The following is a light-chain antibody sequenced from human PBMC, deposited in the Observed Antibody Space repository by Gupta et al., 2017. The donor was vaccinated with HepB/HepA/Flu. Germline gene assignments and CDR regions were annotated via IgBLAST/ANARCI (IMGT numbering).Light chain of an antibody. J-gene: IGLJ2*01. CDR3: CSYAGSSTVV. V-gene: IGLV2-23*02. CDR1: SSDVGIYNF. Sequence: QSALTHPASASGSPGQSVTISCTGTSSDVGIYNFVSWYQQHPGKAPKLMIYDVNKRPSGVSNRFSGSKSGNTASLTISGLQAEDEADYYCCSYAGSSTVVFGGGTKVTVL. CDR2: DVN.